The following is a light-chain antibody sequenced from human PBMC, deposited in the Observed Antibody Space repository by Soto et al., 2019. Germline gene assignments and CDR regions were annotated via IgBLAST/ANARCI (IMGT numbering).Light chain of an antibody. Sequence: EIVLTQSPATLSLSPGERATLSCRDSQSVNDYLAWYQQKPGQAPRLLIYGASNRATGIPVRFSGSGSGTDFTLTISSLEPEDFAVYYCQHRGRWPRTFGQGTKLEIK. CDR3: QHRGRWPRT. J-gene: IGKJ2*01. V-gene: IGKV3-11*01. CDR1: QSVNDY. CDR2: GAS.